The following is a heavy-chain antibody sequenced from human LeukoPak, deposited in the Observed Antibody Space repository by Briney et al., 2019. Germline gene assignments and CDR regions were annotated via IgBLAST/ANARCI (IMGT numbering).Heavy chain of an antibody. CDR3: ARHSSGSGGAFQY. J-gene: IGHJ4*02. CDR2: MDDSGST. CDR1: GGSISSYY. V-gene: IGHV4-59*08. Sequence: SETLSLTCTVSGGSISSYYWSWIRQPPGEGLEWIGYMDDSGSTNYNPSLTSRVTISEDTSKNQLSLKLGSVTAADTAVYYCARHSSGSGGAFQYWGQGTPVTVSS. D-gene: IGHD6-19*01.